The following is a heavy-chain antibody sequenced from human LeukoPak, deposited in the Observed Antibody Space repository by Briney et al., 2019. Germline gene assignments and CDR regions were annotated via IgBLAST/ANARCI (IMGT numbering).Heavy chain of an antibody. CDR3: TTDWYYYDSSGYYPIF. CDR2: IKSKTDGGTA. Sequence: GGSLRLSCAASGFPFSDLWMSWVRQAPGKGLEWVGRIKSKTDGGTADYAAPVKGRFTFSRDDSKNTLYLQMNSLNTEDTAVYYCTTDWYYYDSSGYYPIFWGQGTLVTVSS. V-gene: IGHV3-15*01. D-gene: IGHD3-22*01. J-gene: IGHJ4*02. CDR1: GFPFSDLW.